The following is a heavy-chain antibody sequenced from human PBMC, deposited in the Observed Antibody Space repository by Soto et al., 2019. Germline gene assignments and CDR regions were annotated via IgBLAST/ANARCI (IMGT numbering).Heavy chain of an antibody. V-gene: IGHV3-30*18. D-gene: IGHD3-16*01. CDR2: VLYDGSKK. Sequence: QVHLVESGGGVVQPGTSLRLTCTASGFRFSGYGMDWVRQAPGKGLEWVSRVLYDGSKKYYADSVKGRFTISRDNPRNTLYLQMDSLRADDTAVYYCVKDLALMGDYWGQGTPVTVSS. CDR1: GFRFSGYG. CDR3: VKDLALMGDY. J-gene: IGHJ4*02.